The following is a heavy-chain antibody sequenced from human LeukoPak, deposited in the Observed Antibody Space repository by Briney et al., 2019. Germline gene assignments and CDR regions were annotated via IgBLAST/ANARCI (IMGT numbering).Heavy chain of an antibody. CDR2: IYPGDSDT. J-gene: IGHJ4*02. D-gene: IGHD3-22*01. CDR3: ARGLSNYYDSSVYFDY. V-gene: IGHV5-51*01. CDR1: GYSFTSYW. Sequence: GESLKISCKGSGYSFTSYWIGWARQMPGKGLEWMGIIYPGDSDTRYSPSFQGQVTISADKSISTAYLQWSSLKASDTAMYYCARGLSNYYDSSVYFDYWGQGTLVTVSS.